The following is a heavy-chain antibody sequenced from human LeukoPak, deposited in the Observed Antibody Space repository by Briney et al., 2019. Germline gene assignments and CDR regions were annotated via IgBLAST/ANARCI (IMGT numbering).Heavy chain of an antibody. V-gene: IGHV4-4*09. CDR3: ARQVKQLARREKLEYYYYYMDV. J-gene: IGHJ6*03. Sequence: PSETLSLTCTVSGGSISSYYWSWIRQPPGKGLEWIGYIYTSGSTNYNPSLKNRVTISVDMSKNQFSLKLSSVTAADTAVYYCARQVKQLARREKLEYYYYYMDVWGKGTTVTVSS. CDR2: IYTSGST. CDR1: GGSISSYY. D-gene: IGHD6-6*01.